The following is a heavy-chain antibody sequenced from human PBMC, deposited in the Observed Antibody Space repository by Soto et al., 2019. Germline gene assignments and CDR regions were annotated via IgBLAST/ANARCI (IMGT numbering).Heavy chain of an antibody. CDR3: ARTAAAGKYYNGMDV. Sequence: GESLKISCKGSGYSFTSYWIGWVRQMPGKGLECMGIIYPGDSDTRYSPSFQGQVTISADKSINTAYLQWSSLKASDTAMYYCARTAAAGKYYNGMDVWGQGTTVTV. J-gene: IGHJ6*02. V-gene: IGHV5-51*01. D-gene: IGHD6-13*01. CDR2: IYPGDSDT. CDR1: GYSFTSYW.